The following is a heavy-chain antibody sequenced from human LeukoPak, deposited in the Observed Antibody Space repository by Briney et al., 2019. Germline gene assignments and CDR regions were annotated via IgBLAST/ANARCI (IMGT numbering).Heavy chain of an antibody. V-gene: IGHV1-46*01. D-gene: IGHD2-21*01. CDR3: AGGAYCGGGCNYYYYGMDV. J-gene: IGHJ6*02. CDR1: GYTFTSYY. Sequence: ASVKVSCKASGYTFTSYYMHWVRQAPGQGLEWMGIINPSGGSTSYAQKFQGRVTMTRDTSTSTVCMELSSLRSEDTAVYYCAGGAYCGGGCNYYYYGMDVWGQGTTVTVSS. CDR2: INPSGGST.